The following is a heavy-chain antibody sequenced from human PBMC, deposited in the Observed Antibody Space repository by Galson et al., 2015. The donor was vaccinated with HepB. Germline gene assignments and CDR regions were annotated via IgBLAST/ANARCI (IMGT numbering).Heavy chain of an antibody. D-gene: IGHD5-12*01. CDR2: IQQDGSEK. CDR1: RFTFSMYW. CDR3: AASRYSAYDWRFDP. J-gene: IGHJ5*02. Sequence: PLRLSCAASRFTFSMYWMSWVRQAPGKGLEWVANIQQDGSEKYYVDSVKGRFTISRDNAKNSLYLQMNSLRAEDTAVYYCAASRYSAYDWRFDPWGQGTLVTVSS. V-gene: IGHV3-7*03.